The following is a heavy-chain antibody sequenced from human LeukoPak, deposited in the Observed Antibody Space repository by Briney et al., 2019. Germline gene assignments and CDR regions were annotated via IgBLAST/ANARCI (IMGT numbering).Heavy chain of an antibody. D-gene: IGHD5-18*01. CDR3: ARYHTALNY. CDR2: LYSGGST. CDR1: GFSVSSDY. J-gene: IGHJ4*02. V-gene: IGHV3-53*01. Sequence: GGSLRLSCVASGFSVSSDYMTWVSQAPRKGLEWVSVLYSGGSTYYEDSVKGRFTISRDNSKNTLYLQMNNLRVEDTAVYYCARYHTALNYWGQGALFSASS.